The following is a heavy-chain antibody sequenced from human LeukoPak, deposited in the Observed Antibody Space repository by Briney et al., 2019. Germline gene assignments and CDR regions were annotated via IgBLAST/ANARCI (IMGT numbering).Heavy chain of an antibody. D-gene: IGHD5-24*01. CDR2: IYYSGST. V-gene: IGHV4-39*01. Sequence: PSETLSLTCTVSGGSISSSSYYWGWIRQPPGKGLEWIGSIYYSGSTYYNPSLKSRVTISVDTSKNQFSLKLSSVTAADTAVYYCARHVFTGDGYNFGKVYWGQGTLVTVSS. CDR1: GGSISSSSYY. CDR3: ARHVFTGDGYNFGKVY. J-gene: IGHJ4*02.